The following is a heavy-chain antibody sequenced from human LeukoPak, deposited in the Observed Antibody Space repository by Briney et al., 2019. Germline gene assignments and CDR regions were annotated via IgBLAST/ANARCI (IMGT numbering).Heavy chain of an antibody. CDR3: ATTMIVVVTAAGDDAFDI. D-gene: IGHD3-22*01. CDR1: GFTFSDYY. Sequence: GGSLRLSCAASGFTFSDYYMSWIRQAPGKGLEWVSYISSSGSTIYYADSVKGRFTISRDNAKNSLYLQMNSLRAEDTAVYYCATTMIVVVTAAGDDAFDIWGQGTMVTVS. V-gene: IGHV3-11*01. CDR2: ISSSGSTI. J-gene: IGHJ3*02.